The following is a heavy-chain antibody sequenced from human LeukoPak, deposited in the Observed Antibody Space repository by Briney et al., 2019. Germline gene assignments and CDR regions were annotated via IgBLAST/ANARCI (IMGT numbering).Heavy chain of an antibody. CDR2: ISYDGSNK. V-gene: IGHV3-30*18. D-gene: IGHD3-3*01. CDR1: GFTFSSYG. J-gene: IGHJ4*02. CDR3: AKDLAVLRFLEWLFDY. Sequence: GRSLRLSCAASGFTFSSYGMHWVRQAPDKGLEWVAVISYDGSNKYYADSVKGRFTISRDNSKNTLYLQMNSLRAEDTAVYYCAKDLAVLRFLEWLFDYWGQGTLATVSS.